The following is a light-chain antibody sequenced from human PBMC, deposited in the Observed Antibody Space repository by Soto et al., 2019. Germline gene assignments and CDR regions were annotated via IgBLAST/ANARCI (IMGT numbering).Light chain of an antibody. V-gene: IGLV2-11*01. Sequence: GRGPKLMIYEVTTRPSGVPDRSSGSKSGNTSSLTISGLQAKDEADYYCSSYAAIYALVFGGGTNLTVL. J-gene: IGLJ2*01. CDR3: SSYAAIYALV. CDR2: EVT.